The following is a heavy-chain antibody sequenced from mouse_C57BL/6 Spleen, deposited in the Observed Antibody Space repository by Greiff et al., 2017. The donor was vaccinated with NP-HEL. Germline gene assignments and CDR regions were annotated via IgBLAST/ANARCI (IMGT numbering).Heavy chain of an antibody. Sequence: EVKVVESGEGLVKPGGSLKLSCAASGFTFSSYAMSWVRQTPEKRLEWVAYISSGGDYIYYADTVKGRFTISRDNARNTLYLQMSSLKSEDTAMYYCTRAPQLGLYYFDYWGQGTTLTVSS. D-gene: IGHD4-1*02. CDR3: TRAPQLGLYYFDY. V-gene: IGHV5-9-1*02. CDR2: ISSGGDYI. J-gene: IGHJ2*01. CDR1: GFTFSSYA.